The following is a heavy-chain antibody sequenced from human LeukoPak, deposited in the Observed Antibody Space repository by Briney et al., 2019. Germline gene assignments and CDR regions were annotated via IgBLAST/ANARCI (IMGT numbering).Heavy chain of an antibody. J-gene: IGHJ4*02. CDR2: INPSGGST. Sequence: ASVTVSCQACGYTFTRYYMHWVGQAPGQGREWMGIINPSGGSTSYAQKFQGRVTMTRDMSTSTVYMELSSLRSEDTAVYSCARGLYETGGFDYWGQGTLVTVSS. CDR1: GYTFTRYY. D-gene: IGHD2/OR15-2a*01. CDR3: ARGLYETGGFDY. V-gene: IGHV1-46*01.